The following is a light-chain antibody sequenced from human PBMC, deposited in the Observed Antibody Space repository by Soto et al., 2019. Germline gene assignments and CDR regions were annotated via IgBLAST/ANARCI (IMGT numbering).Light chain of an antibody. CDR1: QSISDN. J-gene: IGKJ4*01. CDR3: QQYKSWPPLT. V-gene: IGKV3-15*01. Sequence: DIVMTQSPAILSVSLGERATLSCLASQSISDNLARYQQRSGQAPRLLIYGASTRATGVPARFSGSGSGTEFTLTISSLQSDDFAIYYCQQYKSWPPLTFGGGTKVDIK. CDR2: GAS.